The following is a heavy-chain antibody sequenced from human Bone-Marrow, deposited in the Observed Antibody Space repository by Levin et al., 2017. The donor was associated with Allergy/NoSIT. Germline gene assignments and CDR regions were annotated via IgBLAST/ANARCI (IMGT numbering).Heavy chain of an antibody. CDR2: INSDGSST. V-gene: IGHV3-74*01. J-gene: IGHJ4*02. CDR3: ARVPYSYGIRDQDTFDY. CDR1: GFTFSSYW. Sequence: GGSLRLSCAASGFTFSSYWMHWVRQAPGKGLVWVSRINSDGSSTSYADSVKGRFTISRDNAKNTLYLQMNSLRAEDTAVYSCARVPYSYGIRDQDTFDYWGQGTLVTVSS. D-gene: IGHD5-18*01.